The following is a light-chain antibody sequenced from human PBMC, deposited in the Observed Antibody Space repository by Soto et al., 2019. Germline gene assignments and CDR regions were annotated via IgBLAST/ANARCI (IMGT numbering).Light chain of an antibody. J-gene: IGKJ2*01. CDR3: QQYSSFLYT. CDR2: KAS. Sequence: DIQMTQSPSTLSASVGDRVAITCRASQSISSWLAWYQQKPGKAPKLLIYKASTLASGVPSRFSGSRSGTKFTLTISSLHPDDSATYYCQQYSSFLYTFGKGTMLEIK. CDR1: QSISSW. V-gene: IGKV1-5*03.